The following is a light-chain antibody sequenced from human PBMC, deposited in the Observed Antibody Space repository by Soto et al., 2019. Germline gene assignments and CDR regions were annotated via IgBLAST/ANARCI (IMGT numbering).Light chain of an antibody. Sequence: QLVLTQPPSASGTPGQRVTISCAGSTSNIGSNTVNWYQQLPGTAPKLVIHTNNQRPSGVPDRFSGSKSGTSASLAISGLQSEDEADYYCAAWDDSLNGVTFGGGTKLTVL. V-gene: IGLV1-44*01. CDR3: AAWDDSLNGVT. CDR2: TNN. J-gene: IGLJ2*01. CDR1: TSNIGSNT.